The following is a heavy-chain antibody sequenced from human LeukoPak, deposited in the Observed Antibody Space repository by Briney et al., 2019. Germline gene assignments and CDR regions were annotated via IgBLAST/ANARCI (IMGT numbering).Heavy chain of an antibody. D-gene: IGHD5-18*01. J-gene: IGHJ4*02. CDR2: IIPIFGTA. Sequence: SVKVSCKASGGTFSSYAISWVRQAPGQGLEWMGGIIPIFGTANYAQKFQGRVTITADKSTSTAYMELSSLRSDDTAVYYCARDGNTAMADYFDYWGQGTLVTVSS. V-gene: IGHV1-69*06. CDR3: ARDGNTAMADYFDY. CDR1: GGTFSSYA.